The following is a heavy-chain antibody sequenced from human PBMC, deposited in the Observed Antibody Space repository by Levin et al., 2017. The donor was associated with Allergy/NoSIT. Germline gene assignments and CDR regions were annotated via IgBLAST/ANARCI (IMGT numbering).Heavy chain of an antibody. V-gene: IGHV3-23*01. CDR3: AKHRMTTATLNWFGS. CDR2: ISGSGGNT. D-gene: IGHD4-17*01. CDR1: GFSFRSYA. Sequence: GASVKVSCAASGFSFRSYAMTWIRQAPGKGLEWVSGISGSGGNTFYADSVKGRFTISRDNSKNTLYLQMNNLRPDDTALYYCAKHRMTTATLNWFGSWGQGTLVTVSS. J-gene: IGHJ5*01.